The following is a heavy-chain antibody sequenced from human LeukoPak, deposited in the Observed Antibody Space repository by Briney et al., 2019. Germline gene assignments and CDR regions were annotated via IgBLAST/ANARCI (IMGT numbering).Heavy chain of an antibody. CDR1: GGSISSYY. Sequence: PSETLSLTCTVSGGSISSYYWSWIRQPAGKGLEWIGRIYISGSTNYNPSLKSRVTISVDTSKNQFSLKLSSVTAADTAVYYCARGRKYCSSTSCYGYHDYWGQGTLVTVSS. CDR2: IYISGST. CDR3: ARGRKYCSSTSCYGYHDY. D-gene: IGHD2-2*01. V-gene: IGHV4-4*07. J-gene: IGHJ4*02.